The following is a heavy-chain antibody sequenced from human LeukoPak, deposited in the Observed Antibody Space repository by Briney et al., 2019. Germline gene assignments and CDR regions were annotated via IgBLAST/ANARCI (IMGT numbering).Heavy chain of an antibody. V-gene: IGHV3-21*06. J-gene: IGHJ4*02. CDR3: TRDLPVPSLVRGIIIYGLIDY. CDR1: GFTFSSIS. Sequence: PGGSLRLSCEASGFTFSSISMNWVRQATGKGLEWVSSISPDGETTYHADSVKGRFTTSRDNAKSSLYLQMNSLRAEDTTLYYCTRDLPVPSLVRGIIIYGLIDYWGQGTLVTVSS. D-gene: IGHD3-10*01. CDR2: ISPDGETT.